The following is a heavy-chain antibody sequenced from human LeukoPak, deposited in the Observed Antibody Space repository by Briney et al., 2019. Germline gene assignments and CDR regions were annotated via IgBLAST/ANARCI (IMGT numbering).Heavy chain of an antibody. Sequence: SETLSLTCAIYGGSFSGYYWSWIRQPPGKGLEWIGEINHSGSTYYNPSLKSRATISVDTSKNQFSLKLNSVTAADTAVYYCARGEPAYCSSSTCSSDYWGQGTLVTVSS. CDR3: ARGEPAYCSSSTCSSDY. V-gene: IGHV4-34*01. J-gene: IGHJ4*02. CDR1: GGSFSGYY. D-gene: IGHD2-2*01. CDR2: INHSGST.